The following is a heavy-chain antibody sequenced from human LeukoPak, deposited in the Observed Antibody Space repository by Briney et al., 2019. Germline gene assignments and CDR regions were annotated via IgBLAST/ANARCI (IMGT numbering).Heavy chain of an antibody. CDR1: GFTFSSYG. J-gene: IGHJ4*02. Sequence: PGGSLRLSCAASGFTFSSYGMHWVRQAPGKGLEWVAVIWYDGSNKYYADSVKGRFTISRDNSKNTLYLQMNSLRAEDTAVYYCAGDRWSGYDLGYFDYWGQGTLVTVSS. CDR3: AGDRWSGYDLGYFDY. D-gene: IGHD5-12*01. CDR2: IWYDGSNK. V-gene: IGHV3-33*08.